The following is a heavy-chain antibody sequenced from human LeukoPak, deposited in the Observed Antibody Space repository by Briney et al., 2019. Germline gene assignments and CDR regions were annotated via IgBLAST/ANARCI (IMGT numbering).Heavy chain of an antibody. CDR2: INSDGSST. D-gene: IGHD2-2*01. Sequence: GGSLRLSCAASGFTFSSYWMHWARQAPGKGLVWVSRINSDGSSTSYADSVKGRFTISRDNAKNTLYLQMNSLRAEDTAVYYCARETDCSSTSCYAGSDYWGQGTLVTVSS. CDR1: GFTFSSYW. J-gene: IGHJ4*02. CDR3: ARETDCSSTSCYAGSDY. V-gene: IGHV3-74*01.